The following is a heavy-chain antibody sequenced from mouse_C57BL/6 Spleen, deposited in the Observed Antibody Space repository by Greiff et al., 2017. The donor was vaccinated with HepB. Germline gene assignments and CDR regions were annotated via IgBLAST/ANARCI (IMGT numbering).Heavy chain of an antibody. CDR2: ISYSGST. V-gene: IGHV3-1*01. Sequence: EVQLQESGPGMVKPSQSLSLTCTVTGYSITSGYDWHWIRHFPGNKLEWMGYISYSGSTNYNPSLKSRISITHDTSKNHFFLKLNSVTTEDTATYYCARGGYGWFAYWGQGTLVTVSA. D-gene: IGHD1-1*02. CDR3: ARGGYGWFAY. J-gene: IGHJ3*01. CDR1: GYSITSGYD.